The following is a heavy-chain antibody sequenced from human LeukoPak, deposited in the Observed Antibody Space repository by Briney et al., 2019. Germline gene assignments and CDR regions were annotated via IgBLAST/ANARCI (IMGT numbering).Heavy chain of an antibody. CDR1: GFTFSSYA. Sequence: QSEGSLRLSCAASGFTFSSYAMHWVRQAPGKGLEWVAVISYDGSNKYYADSVKGRFTISRDNSKNTLYLQMNSLRAEDTAVYYCARDGWYYDSSGYSPADYWGQGTLVTVSS. V-gene: IGHV3-30-3*01. J-gene: IGHJ4*02. D-gene: IGHD3-22*01. CDR2: ISYDGSNK. CDR3: ARDGWYYDSSGYSPADY.